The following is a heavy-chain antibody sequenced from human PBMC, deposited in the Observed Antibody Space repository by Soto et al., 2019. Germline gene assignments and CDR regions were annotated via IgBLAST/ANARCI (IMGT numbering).Heavy chain of an antibody. V-gene: IGHV3-30*03. Sequence: QVQLVESGGGVGQPGRSLRLSCAASGFTFSSYGMHWVRQAPGKGLEWVALISYDGRKKYYGDSVKGRFTISRDNSKNTLNLQMNSLRAEDTAVYFWASLGGGGGFDYWGQGTLVTVSS. CDR3: ASLGGGGGFDY. CDR1: GFTFSSYG. D-gene: IGHD3-16*01. CDR2: ISYDGRKK. J-gene: IGHJ4*02.